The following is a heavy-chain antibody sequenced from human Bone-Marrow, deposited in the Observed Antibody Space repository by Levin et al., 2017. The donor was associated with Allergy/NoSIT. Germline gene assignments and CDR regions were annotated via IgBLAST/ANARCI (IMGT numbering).Heavy chain of an antibody. V-gene: IGHV3-23*01. D-gene: IGHD3-22*01. J-gene: IGHJ4*02. CDR2: IIGSGGST. CDR3: AKRDHDSSGR. Sequence: GGSLRLSCAASGFTFSHYAMDWVRQAPGKGLEWVSAIIGSGGSTYYADSVKGRFTISRDNSKNTLYLQMNGLRAEDTAVYYCAKRDHDSSGRWGQGTLVTVSS. CDR1: GFTFSHYA.